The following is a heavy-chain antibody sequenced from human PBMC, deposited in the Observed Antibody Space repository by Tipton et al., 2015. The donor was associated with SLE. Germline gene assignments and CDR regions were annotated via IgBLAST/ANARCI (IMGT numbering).Heavy chain of an antibody. D-gene: IGHD2-15*01. J-gene: IGHJ4*02. CDR3: VPRQVDLDH. CDR1: GFTFSSFA. CDR2: ISGGGDRT. V-gene: IGHV3-23*01. Sequence: SLRLSCAASGFTFSSFAMRWVRQAPGKGLEWVSVISGGGDRTSYADSVRGRFTISRDNSKNTLYLQMDNLRGDDTAVYYCVPRQVDLDHWGQGTLVSVSS.